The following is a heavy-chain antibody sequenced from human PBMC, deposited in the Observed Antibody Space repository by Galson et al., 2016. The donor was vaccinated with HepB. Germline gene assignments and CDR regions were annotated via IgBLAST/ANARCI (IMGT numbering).Heavy chain of an antibody. D-gene: IGHD6-13*01. CDR1: GFTFSSYA. CDR2: ISSSGGRT. Sequence: SLRLSCAASGFTFSSYAISWVRQTPGKGLEWVSLISSSGGRTYYADSVKGRFTVSRDNSKNTLYLQMNSLRVDDTAVYYCAKDDYSSSSRYYGMDVWGQGTTVTVSS. J-gene: IGHJ6*02. V-gene: IGHV3-23*01. CDR3: AKDDYSSSSRYYGMDV.